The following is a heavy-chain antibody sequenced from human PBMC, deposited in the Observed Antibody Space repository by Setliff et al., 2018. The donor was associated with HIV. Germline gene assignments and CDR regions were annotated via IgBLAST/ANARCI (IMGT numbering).Heavy chain of an antibody. CDR2: IYPSGST. V-gene: IGHV4-61*09. Sequence: SETLSLTCTVSGGSISSGSDYWSWIRQPAGKGLEWIGHIYPSGSTNYNPSLKSRVTISVDTSMNQFSLKLTSVTAADTAVYYCARGRKFITSRASFYYGLDVWGPGTTVTVSS. D-gene: IGHD1-1*01. J-gene: IGHJ6*02. CDR1: GGSISSGSDY. CDR3: ARGRKFITSRASFYYGLDV.